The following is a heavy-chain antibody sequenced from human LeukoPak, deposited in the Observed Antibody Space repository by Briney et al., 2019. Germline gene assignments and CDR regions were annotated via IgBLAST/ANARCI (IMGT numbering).Heavy chain of an antibody. CDR1: GFTFSSYE. Sequence: GGSLRLSCAASGFTFSSYEMNWVRQAPGKGLEWVSYISSSGSTIYYADSVKGRFTISRDNAKNSMYLQMNSLRAEDTAVYYCARDRWFGSGRYYGMDVWGKGTTVTVSS. J-gene: IGHJ6*04. CDR2: ISSSGSTI. D-gene: IGHD3-10*01. V-gene: IGHV3-48*03. CDR3: ARDRWFGSGRYYGMDV.